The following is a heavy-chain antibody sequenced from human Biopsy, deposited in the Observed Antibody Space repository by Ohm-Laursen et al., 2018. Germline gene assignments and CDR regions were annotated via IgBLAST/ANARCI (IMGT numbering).Heavy chain of an antibody. Sequence: ASVKVSCKASGGTFSNYAISWVRQAPGEGLEWMGGIIAVSGLVNYAPKFQGRVSITADRSTTTAYMERSNLKSEDTAVYYCATPFQYYDSWGGYPPFDHWGQGTLVTVSS. D-gene: IGHD3-3*01. CDR2: IIAVSGLV. J-gene: IGHJ4*02. CDR3: ATPFQYYDSWGGYPPFDH. V-gene: IGHV1-69*10. CDR1: GGTFSNYA.